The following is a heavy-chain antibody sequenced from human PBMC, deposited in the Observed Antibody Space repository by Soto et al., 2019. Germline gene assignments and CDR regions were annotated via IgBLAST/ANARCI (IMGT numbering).Heavy chain of an antibody. CDR2: ISYDGSNK. J-gene: IGHJ4*02. Sequence: QVQLVESGGGVVQPGRSLRLSCAASGFTFSSYAMQWVRQAPGKGLEWVAVISYDGSNKYYADSVKGRFTISRDKSKNTLYLQMNSLRADDTAVYYCARYLPNYNSSSLGMPGIDYWGQGTLVTVSS. CDR1: GFTFSSYA. V-gene: IGHV3-30-3*01. D-gene: IGHD6-6*01. CDR3: ARYLPNYNSSSLGMPGIDY.